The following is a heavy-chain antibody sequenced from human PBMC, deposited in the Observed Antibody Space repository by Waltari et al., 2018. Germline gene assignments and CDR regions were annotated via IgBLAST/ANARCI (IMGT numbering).Heavy chain of an antibody. V-gene: IGHV3-21*02. CDR1: GSPCTKYF. CDR3: AREGEDLDVGVPGKDL. D-gene: IGHD2-2*01. Sequence: EVQLVESGGGLVEPGGSLGLPCRPCGSPCTKYFMYWVRQAPGKGLGWIASISSESDYIYYADSLQGRFTISRDNAKNSVYLQMNSLRGEDTAVYYCAREGEDLDVGVPGKDLWGQGTLVTVSP. J-gene: IGHJ5*02. CDR2: ISSESDYI.